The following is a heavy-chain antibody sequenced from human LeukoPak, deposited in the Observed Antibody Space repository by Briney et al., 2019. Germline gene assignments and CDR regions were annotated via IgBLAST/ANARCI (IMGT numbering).Heavy chain of an antibody. Sequence: ASVKVSCKASGYTFTSYDINWVRQATGQGLEWMGWMNPNSGNTGYAQKFQGRVTITRNTSISTAYMELSSLRSEDTAVYYRARATMVRGVIITYYFDYWGEGTLVTVSS. CDR3: ARATMVRGVIITYYFDY. CDR2: MNPNSGNT. CDR1: GYTFTSYD. V-gene: IGHV1-8*03. J-gene: IGHJ4*02. D-gene: IGHD3-10*01.